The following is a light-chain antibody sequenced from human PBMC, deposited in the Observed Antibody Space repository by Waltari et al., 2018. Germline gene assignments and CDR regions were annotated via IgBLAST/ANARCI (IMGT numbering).Light chain of an antibody. Sequence: IQMTQSPSSLSASVGDRVTITCRASQSVGNYLNWYQQRQGQAPKVLIYAASTLQSGVPSRFSGSRSGTDFTLTINSLQPEDLSIYDCQQTYSAPLSFGGGTKVEMK. CDR3: QQTYSAPLS. J-gene: IGKJ4*01. CDR1: QSVGNY. V-gene: IGKV1-39*01. CDR2: AAS.